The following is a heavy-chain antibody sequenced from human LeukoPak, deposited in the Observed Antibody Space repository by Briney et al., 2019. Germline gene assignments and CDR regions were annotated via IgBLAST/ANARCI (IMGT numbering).Heavy chain of an antibody. CDR1: GFTFSSYA. Sequence: GGSLRLSCAASGFTFSSYAMHWVRQAPGKGLEWVAVISYDGSNKYYADSVKGRFTISRDNSKNTLYLQMNSLRAEDTAVYYCARDRGDTAMVRSPYYYYGMGVWGQGTTVTVSS. D-gene: IGHD5-18*01. CDR2: ISYDGSNK. J-gene: IGHJ6*02. V-gene: IGHV3-30-3*01. CDR3: ARDRGDTAMVRSPYYYYGMGV.